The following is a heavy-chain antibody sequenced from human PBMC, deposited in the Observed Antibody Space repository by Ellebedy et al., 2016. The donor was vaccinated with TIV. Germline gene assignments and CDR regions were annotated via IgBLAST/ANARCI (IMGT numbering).Heavy chain of an antibody. J-gene: IGHJ6*03. CDR3: ARVGTTGYYYMDV. D-gene: IGHD1-7*01. V-gene: IGHV1-18*01. CDR1: GYTFSSYG. CDR2: ISAYNGNT. Sequence: ASVKVSFXASGYTFSSYGISWERQAPGQGLEWMGWISAYNGNTNYAQKLQGRVTLTRDTSTSTAYMELRSLRSDDTAVYYCARVGTTGYYYMDVWGKGTTVTVSS.